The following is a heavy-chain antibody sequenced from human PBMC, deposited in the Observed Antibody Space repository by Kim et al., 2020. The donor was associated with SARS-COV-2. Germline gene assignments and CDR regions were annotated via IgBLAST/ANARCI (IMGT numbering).Heavy chain of an antibody. D-gene: IGHD6-13*01. CDR2: IIPIFGTA. Sequence: SVKVSCKASGGTFSSYAISWVRQAPGQGLEWMGGIIPIFGTANYAQKFQGRVTITADESTSTAYMELSSLRSEDTAVYYCATGNLNVFISRSSWYRIDYWGQGTLVTVSS. J-gene: IGHJ4*02. CDR1: GGTFSSYA. CDR3: ATGNLNVFISRSSWYRIDY. V-gene: IGHV1-69*13.